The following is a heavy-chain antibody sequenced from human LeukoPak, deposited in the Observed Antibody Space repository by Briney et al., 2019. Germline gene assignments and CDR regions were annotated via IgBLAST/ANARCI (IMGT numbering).Heavy chain of an antibody. CDR2: INNSGST. D-gene: IGHD3-16*01. CDR1: GASCSDNY. V-gene: IGHV4-34*01. Sequence: KPSETLSLTCAVYGASCSDNYWSWIRQFPEKGLEWIGEINNSGSTSYNPSLNSRVIMSVDVSKNQFSLRLSSVTAADTAVYYCARGGYGPRLGNWGQGTLVTVSS. J-gene: IGHJ4*02. CDR3: ARGGYGPRLGN.